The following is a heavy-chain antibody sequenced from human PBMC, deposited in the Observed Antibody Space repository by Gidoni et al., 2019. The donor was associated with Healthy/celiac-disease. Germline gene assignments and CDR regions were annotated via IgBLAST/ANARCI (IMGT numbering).Heavy chain of an antibody. CDR1: GFTFIDYY. Sequence: QVHLVESGGGLVKPGGSLRPSGAASGFTFIDYYMTWIRQGTGKGLEWVSYISSSSSYTNDADSVKGRFTISRDNAKNSLYLQMNSLRAEDTAVYYCARDGDGYNLDYWGQGTLVTVSS. D-gene: IGHD5-12*01. J-gene: IGHJ4*02. V-gene: IGHV3-11*06. CDR2: ISSSSSYT. CDR3: ARDGDGYNLDY.